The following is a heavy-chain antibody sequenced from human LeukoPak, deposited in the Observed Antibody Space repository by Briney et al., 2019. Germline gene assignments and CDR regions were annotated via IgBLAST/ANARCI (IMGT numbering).Heavy chain of an antibody. J-gene: IGHJ4*02. CDR3: AKGMSSSGSYFDY. V-gene: IGHV3-30*02. CDR1: GFTFSSYG. Sequence: GGSLRLSCAASGFTFSSYGMHWVRQAPGKGLEWVTFIRYDGSNKYYADSVKGRFTISRDNSKNTLYLQMNSLRAEDTAVYYCAKGMSSSGSYFDYWGQGTLVTVSS. D-gene: IGHD3-22*01. CDR2: IRYDGSNK.